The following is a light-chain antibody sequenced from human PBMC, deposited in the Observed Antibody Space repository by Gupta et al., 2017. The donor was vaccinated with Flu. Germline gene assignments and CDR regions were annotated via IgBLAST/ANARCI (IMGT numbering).Light chain of an antibody. CDR3: QQYGSSPLT. J-gene: IGKJ4*01. CDR1: QSVSSSY. V-gene: IGKV3-20*01. CDR2: GAS. Sequence: IVLTQSPRTLSLSPGERATLSCRASQSVSSSYLAWYQQKPGQAPRLLIYGASSRATDIPDRFSGSGSGTDFTLTISRLEPEDFAVYYCQQYGSSPLTFGGGTKVEIK.